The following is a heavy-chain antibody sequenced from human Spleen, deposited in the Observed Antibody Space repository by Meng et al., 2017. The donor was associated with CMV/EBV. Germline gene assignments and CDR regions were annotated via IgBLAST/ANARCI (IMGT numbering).Heavy chain of an antibody. CDR2: ISGSGGST. CDR3: AKDRGASVVVLMVYAIFGGCLFDY. Sequence: MSWVRQDPGKGLEWVSAISGSGGSTYYADSVEGRFTISRDNSKNTLYLQMNSLRAEDTAVYYCAKDRGASVVVLMVYAIFGGCLFDYWGQGTLVTVSS. V-gene: IGHV3-23*01. J-gene: IGHJ4*02. D-gene: IGHD2-8*01.